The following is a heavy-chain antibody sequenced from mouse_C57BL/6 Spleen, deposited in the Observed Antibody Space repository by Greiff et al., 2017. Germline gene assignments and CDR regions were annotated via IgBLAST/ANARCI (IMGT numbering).Heavy chain of an antibody. Sequence: EVQRVESGPGLVKPSQSLSLTCSVTGYSITSGYYWNWIRQFPGNKLEWMGYISYDGSNNYNPSLKNRISITRDTSKNQFFLKLNSVTTEDTATYYCARGDYDRWFAYWGQGTLVTVSA. J-gene: IGHJ3*01. CDR3: ARGDYDRWFAY. CDR1: GYSITSGYY. D-gene: IGHD2-4*01. CDR2: ISYDGSN. V-gene: IGHV3-6*01.